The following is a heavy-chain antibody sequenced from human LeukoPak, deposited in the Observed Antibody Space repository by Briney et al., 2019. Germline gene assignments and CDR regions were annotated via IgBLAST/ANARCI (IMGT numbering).Heavy chain of an antibody. CDR1: GGIFSSYA. D-gene: IGHD6-6*01. J-gene: IGHJ4*02. Sequence: GSSVKVSCKTSGGIFSSYAIAWVRQAPGQGLEWMGANVPIFATIYYAQNFQGRVTITTDESTSTAYMELSSLRSEDTAVYYCARVSSSSKGPFDYWGQGTLVTVSS. CDR3: ARVSSSSKGPFDY. V-gene: IGHV1-69*05. CDR2: NVPIFATI.